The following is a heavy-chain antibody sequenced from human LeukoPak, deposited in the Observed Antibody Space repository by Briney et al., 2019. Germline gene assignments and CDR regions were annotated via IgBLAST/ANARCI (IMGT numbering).Heavy chain of an antibody. D-gene: IGHD6-13*01. CDR2: IYYSGST. V-gene: IGHV4-61*01. Sequence: PSETLSLTCTVSGGSISSGSYYWSCIRQPPGKGLECIGYIYYSGSTNYNPSLKSRVTISVDTSKNQFSLKLSSVTAADTAVYYCARDLDIAAAGTGGWFDPWGQGTLVTVSS. CDR1: GGSISSGSYY. J-gene: IGHJ5*02. CDR3: ARDLDIAAAGTGGWFDP.